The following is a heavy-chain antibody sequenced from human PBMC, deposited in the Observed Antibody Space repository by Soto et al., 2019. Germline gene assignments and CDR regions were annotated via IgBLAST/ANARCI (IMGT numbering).Heavy chain of an antibody. Sequence: ASVNVSCKASGYTFTSYAMHWVRQAPGQRLEWMGWINAGNGNTKYSQKYQGRVTITRDTSASTAYMELSSLSSEDTAVYYCARDFFYGSGSWYYYGMDVWGQGTTVTVSS. CDR2: INAGNGNT. V-gene: IGHV1-3*01. D-gene: IGHD3-10*01. CDR3: ARDFFYGSGSWYYYGMDV. CDR1: GYTFTSYA. J-gene: IGHJ6*02.